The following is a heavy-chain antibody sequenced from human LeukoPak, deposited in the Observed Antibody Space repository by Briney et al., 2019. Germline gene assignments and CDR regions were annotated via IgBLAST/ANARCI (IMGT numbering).Heavy chain of an antibody. CDR1: GFTFSSYG. Sequence: GGSPRLSCAASGFTFSSYGMHWVRQAPGKGLEWVAFIRYDGSNKYYADSVKGRFTISRDNSKNTLYLQMNSLRAEDTAVYYCAKDPISSTSSLYYFDFWGQGTLVTVSS. D-gene: IGHD2-2*01. V-gene: IGHV3-30*02. J-gene: IGHJ4*02. CDR3: AKDPISSTSSLYYFDF. CDR2: IRYDGSNK.